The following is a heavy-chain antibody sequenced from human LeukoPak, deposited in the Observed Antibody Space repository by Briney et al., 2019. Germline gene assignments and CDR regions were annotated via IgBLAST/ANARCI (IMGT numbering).Heavy chain of an antibody. J-gene: IGHJ4*02. CDR2: INHSGST. V-gene: IGHV4-34*01. CDR3: ARGYYRFDY. Sequence: SETLSLTCAVYGGSFSGYYWSWIRQPPGKGLEWIGEINHSGSTNYNPSLKSRVTISVDTSKNQFSLKLSSVTAADTAVYYCARGYYRFDYWGQGTLVTVSS. CDR1: GGSFSGYY. D-gene: IGHD3-22*01.